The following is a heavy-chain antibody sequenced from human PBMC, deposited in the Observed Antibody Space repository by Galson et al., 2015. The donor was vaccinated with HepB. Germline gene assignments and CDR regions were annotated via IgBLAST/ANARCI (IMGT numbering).Heavy chain of an antibody. CDR1: GYSFPTYW. Sequence: QSGAEVKKPGESLKISCKSFGYSFPTYWIGWVRQMPGKGLEWMGIIYPGDSDTRYSPSFQGQVTISADMSISTAYLQWRSLKASDTAMYYCVRQMGSLGHCTSTTCYGANNWFDPWGQGTLVTVSS. D-gene: IGHD2-2*01. CDR2: IYPGDSDT. CDR3: VRQMGSLGHCTSTTCYGANNWFDP. V-gene: IGHV5-51*01. J-gene: IGHJ5*02.